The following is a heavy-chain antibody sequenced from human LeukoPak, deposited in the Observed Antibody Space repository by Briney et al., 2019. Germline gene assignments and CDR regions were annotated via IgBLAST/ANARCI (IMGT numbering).Heavy chain of an antibody. J-gene: IGHJ5*02. CDR3: ARGSWFDP. CDR1: GYTFTGYY. Sequence: ASVKVSCKASGYTFTGYYMHWVRRAPGHGLEWMGWINPDSDYRYYAQRFQGRVTMTRNTSISTAYMELSSLRSEDTAVYYCARGSWFDPWGQGTLVTVSS. V-gene: IGHV1-2*02. CDR2: INPDSDYR.